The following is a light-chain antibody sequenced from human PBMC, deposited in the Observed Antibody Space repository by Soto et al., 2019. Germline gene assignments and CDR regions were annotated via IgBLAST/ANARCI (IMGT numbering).Light chain of an antibody. J-gene: IGLJ2*01. CDR2: EVS. V-gene: IGLV2-14*01. CDR3: SSYTSSSTLV. Sequence: QSALTQPASVSGSPGQSITISCTGTSSDVGGYNYVSWYQQHPGKAPKLMIYEVSNRPSGVSDRFSGSKSGNTASLTISGLQAEDEDDYYCSSYTSSSTLVFRGGTKLTVL. CDR1: SSDVGGYNY.